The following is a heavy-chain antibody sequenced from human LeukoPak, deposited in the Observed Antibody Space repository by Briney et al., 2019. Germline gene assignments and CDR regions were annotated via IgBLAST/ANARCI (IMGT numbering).Heavy chain of an antibody. Sequence: SETLSLTCTVSGGSISSYYWSWIRQPAGKGLEWIGRIYTSGSTNYNPSLKSRVTMSVDTSKNQFSLKLSSVTAADTAVYYCAREKRGRITGITGSFDYWGQGTLVTVSS. CDR1: GGSISSYY. J-gene: IGHJ4*02. CDR2: IYTSGST. CDR3: AREKRGRITGITGSFDY. D-gene: IGHD1/OR15-1a*01. V-gene: IGHV4-4*07.